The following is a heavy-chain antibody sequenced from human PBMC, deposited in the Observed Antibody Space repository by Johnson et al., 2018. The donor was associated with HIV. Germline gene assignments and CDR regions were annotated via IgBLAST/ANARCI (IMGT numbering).Heavy chain of an antibody. Sequence: VQLVESGGGVVQPGRSLRLSCAASGFTFSSYAMHWVRQAPGTGLEWVSYISSRGSTIYYADSVKGRFTISRDNSKNTLYLQMNNLRAEDTAIYYCARDPGYSAFDIWGQGTVVTVSS. J-gene: IGHJ3*02. D-gene: IGHD1-1*01. V-gene: IGHV3-48*01. CDR3: ARDPGYSAFDI. CDR2: ISSRGSTI. CDR1: GFTFSSYA.